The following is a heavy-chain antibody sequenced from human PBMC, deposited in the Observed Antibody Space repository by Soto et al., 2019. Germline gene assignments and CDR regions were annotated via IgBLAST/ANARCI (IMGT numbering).Heavy chain of an antibody. CDR1: GFTFSSYA. Sequence: GGSLRLSCAASGFTFSSYAMSWVRQAPGKGLEWVSAISGSGGSTYYADSVKGRFTISRDNSKNTLYLQMNSLRAEDTAVYYCAKSIVVVVAATDPFDYWGQGTLVTVSS. D-gene: IGHD2-15*01. CDR3: AKSIVVVVAATDPFDY. J-gene: IGHJ4*02. V-gene: IGHV3-23*01. CDR2: ISGSGGST.